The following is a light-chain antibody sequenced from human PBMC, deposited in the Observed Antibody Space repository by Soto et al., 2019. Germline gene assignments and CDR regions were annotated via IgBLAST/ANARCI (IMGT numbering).Light chain of an antibody. J-gene: IGLJ2*01. CDR3: QTWGADSVI. Sequence: QPVLTQSPSASASLGASVKLTCTLSSGHSSYAIAWHQQQPEKGPRFLMKLNSDGSHSKGDGISDRFSGSSSGAERYLTISSLQSEDEADYYCQTWGADSVIFSGGTKLTVL. CDR2: LNSDGSH. V-gene: IGLV4-69*01. CDR1: SGHSSYA.